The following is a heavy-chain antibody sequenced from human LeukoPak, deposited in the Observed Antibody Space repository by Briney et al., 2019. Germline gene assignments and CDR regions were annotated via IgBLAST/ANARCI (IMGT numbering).Heavy chain of an antibody. J-gene: IGHJ3*02. D-gene: IGHD3-3*01. CDR3: ARLKYRKLRFLEWLLLGAFDI. CDR2: INPSGGST. Sequence: ASVKVSCKASGYTFTSYYMHWVRQAPGQGLEWMGIINPSGGSTSYAQKFQGRVTMTRDTSTSTVYMELSSLRSEDTAVYYCARLKYRKLRFLEWLLLGAFDIWGQGTMVTVSS. V-gene: IGHV1-46*01. CDR1: GYTFTSYY.